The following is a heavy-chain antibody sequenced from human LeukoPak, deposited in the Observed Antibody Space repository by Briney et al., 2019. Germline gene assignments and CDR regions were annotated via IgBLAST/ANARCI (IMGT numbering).Heavy chain of an antibody. V-gene: IGHV1-69*04. CDR1: GGTFDNSA. CDR3: AREKMEVGYYGLDV. CDR2: IIPILNIP. Sequence: SVKVSCKASGGTFDNSAINWVRQAPGQGLEWMGRIIPILNIPNYAQKLQGRVTIAADKSTSTAYMELSSLRSDDTAVYYCAREKMEVGYYGLDVWGQGATVTVSS. J-gene: IGHJ6*02. D-gene: IGHD1-1*01.